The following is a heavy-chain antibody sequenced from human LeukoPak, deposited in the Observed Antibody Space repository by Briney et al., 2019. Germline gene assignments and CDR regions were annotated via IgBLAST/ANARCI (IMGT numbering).Heavy chain of an antibody. J-gene: IGHJ3*02. Sequence: PGGSLRLSCAASGFTFSSYWVHWVRHAPGKGLVWVSRINTDGSSTSYADSVKGRFTISRDNAKNTLYLQMNSLRVEDTAVYFCTRVGYCATTGCRTAFDIWGQGTMVTVSS. CDR2: INTDGSST. D-gene: IGHD2-2*01. CDR1: GFTFSSYW. CDR3: TRVGYCATTGCRTAFDI. V-gene: IGHV3-74*01.